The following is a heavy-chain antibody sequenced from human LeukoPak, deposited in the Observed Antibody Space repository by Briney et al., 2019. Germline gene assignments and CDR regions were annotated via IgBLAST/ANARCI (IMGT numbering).Heavy chain of an antibody. CDR1: GFSFSSYW. Sequence: GGSLRLSCAASGFSFSSYWMHWVRQAPGKGLVWVSRINSNGRSTSYADSVKGRFTISRDNAKNTLYLEMNNLRAEDTAVYYCTRDVWGDRDNYFDCWGQGTLVTVSS. V-gene: IGHV3-74*01. CDR3: TRDVWGDRDNYFDC. D-gene: IGHD2-8*01. CDR2: INSNGRST. J-gene: IGHJ4*02.